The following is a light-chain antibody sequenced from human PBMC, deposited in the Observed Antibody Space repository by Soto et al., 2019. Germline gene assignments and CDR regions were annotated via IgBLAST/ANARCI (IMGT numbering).Light chain of an antibody. CDR2: GAS. CDR3: HQYGASPLT. V-gene: IGKV3-20*01. Sequence: EIVLTQSPGTLSLSAGDGVSLSCRASQTVPNNYLAWYQQKPDQAPRLLIFGASNRATGIPDRFGGSGSGTYFTLSIIRLEPEEFAVYYCHQYGASPLTFGGGARLEVK. CDR1: QTVPNNY. J-gene: IGKJ4*01.